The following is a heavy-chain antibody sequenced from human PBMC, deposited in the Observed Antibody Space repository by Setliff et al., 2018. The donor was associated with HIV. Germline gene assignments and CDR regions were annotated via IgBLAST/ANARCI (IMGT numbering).Heavy chain of an antibody. V-gene: IGHV3-30*04. CDR1: GFIFSSYA. D-gene: IGHD6-13*01. J-gene: IGHJ4*02. Sequence: GSLRLSCAASGFIFSSYAMHWVRQAPVKGLEWVAVISYDGSDKYYADSVKGRFTISRDNSKNTVYLQMNSLRAEDTAVYYCATLSSNWHLDYWGQGTLVTVSS. CDR3: ATLSSNWHLDY. CDR2: ISYDGSDK.